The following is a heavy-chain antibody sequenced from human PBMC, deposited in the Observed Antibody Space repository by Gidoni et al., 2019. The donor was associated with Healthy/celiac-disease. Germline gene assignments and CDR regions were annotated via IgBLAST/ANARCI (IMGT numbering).Heavy chain of an antibody. Sequence: EVQLVESGGGLVKPGGSLRLSCAASGFTFSSYSMNWVRQAPGQGLEWVSSISSSSSYIYYADSVKGRFTISRDNAKNSLYLQMNSLRAEDTAVYYCARVVAAAAAEISRGAFDIWGQGTMVTVSS. V-gene: IGHV3-21*01. CDR1: GFTFSSYS. J-gene: IGHJ3*02. CDR3: ARVVAAAAAEISRGAFDI. CDR2: ISSSSSYI. D-gene: IGHD2-15*01.